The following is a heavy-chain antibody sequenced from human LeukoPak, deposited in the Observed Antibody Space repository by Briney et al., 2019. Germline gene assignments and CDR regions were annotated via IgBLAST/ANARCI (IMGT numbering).Heavy chain of an antibody. D-gene: IGHD6-13*01. CDR1: GYTFTGYY. Sequence: ASVKVSCKASGYTFTGYYMHWVRQAPGQGLEWMGWINPNSGGTNYAQKFQGRVTMTRDTSISTAYMELSRLRSDDTAVYYCASRGSSSSWAYYYGMDVWGQGTTVTASS. V-gene: IGHV1-2*02. J-gene: IGHJ6*02. CDR3: ASRGSSSSWAYYYGMDV. CDR2: INPNSGGT.